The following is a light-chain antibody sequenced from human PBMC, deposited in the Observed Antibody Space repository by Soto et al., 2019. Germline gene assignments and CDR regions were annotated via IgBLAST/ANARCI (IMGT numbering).Light chain of an antibody. Sequence: EIVLTQSPGTLSLSPGERATLSCRASQSITSRYLAWYQQKPGQAPRLLIYGVSGRATGMPDRFSGSGSGTDFPLTISRLEPEDFAVYYCHQYGYSPPWTFGQGTKVEIK. CDR3: HQYGYSPPWT. CDR1: QSITSRY. V-gene: IGKV3-20*01. CDR2: GVS. J-gene: IGKJ1*01.